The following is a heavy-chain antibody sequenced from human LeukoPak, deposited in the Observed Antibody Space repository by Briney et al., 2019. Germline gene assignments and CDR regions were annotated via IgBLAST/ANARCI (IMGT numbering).Heavy chain of an antibody. D-gene: IGHD4-11*01. Sequence: PGRSLRLSCATSGFTFSHSGMHWVRQAPGKGLEWVAVIWSDGTNSFYGDPVKGRFTISRDNFQRTVYLQMNSLRAEDTAVYYCAKDAQRGFDYSNSLDKWGQGTLVTVSS. CDR3: AKDAQRGFDYSNSLDK. CDR1: GFTFSHSG. V-gene: IGHV3-33*06. CDR2: IWSDGTNS. J-gene: IGHJ4*02.